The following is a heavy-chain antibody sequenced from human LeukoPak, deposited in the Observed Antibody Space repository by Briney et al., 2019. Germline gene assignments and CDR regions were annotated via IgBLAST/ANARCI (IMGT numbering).Heavy chain of an antibody. CDR2: ISRGSAYI. V-gene: IGHV3-21*01. CDR3: ASFPPYMVRTDAFDI. D-gene: IGHD3-10*01. CDR1: GFTLSSYS. Sequence: GGSLRLSCAASGFTLSSYSMNWVRQAPGKGLEWVSSISRGSAYIYYADSVKGRFTISRDNAKNSLYLQMNSLRAEDTAVYYCASFPPYMVRTDAFDIWGQGTMVTVSP. J-gene: IGHJ3*02.